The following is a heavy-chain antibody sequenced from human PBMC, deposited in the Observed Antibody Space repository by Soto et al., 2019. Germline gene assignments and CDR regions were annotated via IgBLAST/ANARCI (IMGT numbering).Heavy chain of an antibody. CDR3: AKEPAALANNWFDP. Sequence: GGSLRLSCAASGFTFSSYGMHWVRQAPGKGLEWVAVISYDGSNKYYADSVKGRFTISRDNSKNTLYLQMNSLRAEDTAVYYCAKEPAALANNWFDPWGQGTLVTVSS. D-gene: IGHD5-12*01. CDR2: ISYDGSNK. J-gene: IGHJ5*02. V-gene: IGHV3-30*18. CDR1: GFTFSSYG.